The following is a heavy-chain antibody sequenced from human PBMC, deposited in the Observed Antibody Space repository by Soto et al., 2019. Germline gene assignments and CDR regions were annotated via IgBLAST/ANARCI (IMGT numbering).Heavy chain of an antibody. D-gene: IGHD4-17*01. CDR1: GASMSTYY. CDR3: ARLPWADYGGIFDP. CDR2: IYSSGSA. V-gene: IGHV4-59*01. J-gene: IGHJ5*02. Sequence: SETLSLTCTASGASMSTYYWNWIRQSPGKGLESIGYIYSSGSANYNPSLKGRVTISVDTSKNQFSLKLYSVTTADTAMYYCARLPWADYGGIFDPWGQGTLVTVSS.